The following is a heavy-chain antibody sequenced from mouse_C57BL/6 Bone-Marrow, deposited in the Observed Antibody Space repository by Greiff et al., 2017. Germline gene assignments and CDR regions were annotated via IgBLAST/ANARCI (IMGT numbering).Heavy chain of an antibody. CDR3: ARPDQAWFAY. CDR1: GFTFSSYT. CDR2: ISGGGGNT. Sequence: EVKLVESGGGLVKPGGSLKLSCAASGFTFSSYTMSWVRQTPEKRLEWVATISGGGGNTYYPDSVKGRFTISRDNAKNTLYLQMSSLRSEDTALYYCARPDQAWFAYGGQGTLVTVSA. J-gene: IGHJ3*01. V-gene: IGHV5-9*01. D-gene: IGHD3-2*02.